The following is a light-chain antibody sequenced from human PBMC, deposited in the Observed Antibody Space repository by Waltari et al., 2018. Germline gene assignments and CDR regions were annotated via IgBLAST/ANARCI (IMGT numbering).Light chain of an antibody. V-gene: IGKV1-39*01. CDR1: QSISSY. J-gene: IGKJ2*01. CDR2: AAS. CDR3: QQTYITPHT. Sequence: DIQMTQSPSSLSASVGDTVTITCRAIQSISSYLNWYQQKPGKAPKLLIYAASTLQSGVPSRFSCSGSGTDFTLTISSLQPEDFATYYCQQTYITPHTFGQGTKLEIK.